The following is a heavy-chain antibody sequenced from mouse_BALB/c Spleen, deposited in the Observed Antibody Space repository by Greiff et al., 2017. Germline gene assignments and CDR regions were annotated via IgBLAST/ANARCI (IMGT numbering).Heavy chain of an antibody. CDR2: IRNKANGYTT. CDR1: GFTFTDYY. J-gene: IGHJ1*01. V-gene: IGHV7-3*02. Sequence: EVMLVESGGGLVQPGGSLRLSCATSGFTFTDYYMSWVRQPPGKALEWLGFIRNKANGYTTEYSASVKGRFTISRDNSQSILYLQMNTLRAEDSATYYCARDNWYFDVWGAGTTVTVSS. CDR3: ARDNWYFDV.